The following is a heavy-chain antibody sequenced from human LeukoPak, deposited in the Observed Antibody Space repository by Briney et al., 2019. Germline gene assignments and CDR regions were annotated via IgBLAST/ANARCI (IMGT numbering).Heavy chain of an antibody. CDR1: GGPIRTYQ. D-gene: IGHD6-6*01. Sequence: PSETLSLTCTVSGGPIRTYQWSWIRQPPGKGLEWIGNIHYSGSANYNPSLKSRVIISVDTSKNQFSLKLSSVTAADTAVYYCARDSSPYNWFDPWGQGTLVTVSS. CDR2: IHYSGSA. V-gene: IGHV4-59*12. J-gene: IGHJ5*02. CDR3: ARDSSPYNWFDP.